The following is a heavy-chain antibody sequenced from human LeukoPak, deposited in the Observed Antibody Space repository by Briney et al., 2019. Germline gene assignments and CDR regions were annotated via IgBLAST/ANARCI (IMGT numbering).Heavy chain of an antibody. V-gene: IGHV3-9*01. CDR2: ISWNSGSI. J-gene: IGHJ6*03. CDR1: GFTFDDYA. CDR3: AKDAMGYSSGWSYYYYYYMDV. Sequence: SLRLSCAASGFTFDDYAMHWVRPAPGKGLEWVSGISWNSGSIGYADSVKGRFTISRDNAKNSLYLQMNSLRAEDTALYYCAKDAMGYSSGWSYYYYYYMDVWGKGTTVTVSS. D-gene: IGHD6-19*01.